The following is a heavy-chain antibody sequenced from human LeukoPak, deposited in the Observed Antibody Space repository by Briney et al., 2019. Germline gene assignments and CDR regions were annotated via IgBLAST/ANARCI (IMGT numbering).Heavy chain of an antibody. V-gene: IGHV3-33*05. Sequence: GGSLRLSCAASGLTFTSHGFHWVRQAPGRGLEWLTFISLDGSRKSYADSVKSRFTFSRDDSKNTLYLEMNSLRAEDTATYYCARDRAVSWLDSWGPGTLVTVSS. D-gene: IGHD3-10*01. CDR3: ARDRAVSWLDS. CDR1: GLTFTSHG. J-gene: IGHJ5*01. CDR2: ISLDGSRK.